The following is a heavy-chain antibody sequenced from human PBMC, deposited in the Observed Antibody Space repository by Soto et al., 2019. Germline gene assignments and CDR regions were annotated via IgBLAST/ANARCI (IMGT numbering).Heavy chain of an antibody. CDR2: ISYDGSNK. V-gene: IGHV3-30*18. CDR1: GFTFSSYG. J-gene: IGHJ4*02. CDR3: AKDSSGWYDLDY. Sequence: GGSLRLSCAASGFTFSSYGMHWVRQAPGKGLEWVAVISYDGSNKYYADSVKGRFTISRDNSKNTLYLQMNSLRAEDTAVYYCAKDSSGWYDLDYWGQGTLGTVSS. D-gene: IGHD6-19*01.